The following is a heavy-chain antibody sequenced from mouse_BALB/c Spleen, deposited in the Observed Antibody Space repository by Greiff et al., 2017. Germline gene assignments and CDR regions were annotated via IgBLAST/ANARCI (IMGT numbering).Heavy chain of an antibody. Sequence: EVKLMESGPGLVKPSQSLSLTCTVTGYSITSDYAWNWIRQFPGNKLEWMGYISYSGSTSYNPSLKSRISITRDTSKNQFFLQLNSVTTEDTATYYCARSPYYGNFHYYAMDYWGQGTSVTVSS. D-gene: IGHD2-10*01. J-gene: IGHJ4*01. CDR2: ISYSGST. CDR3: ARSPYYGNFHYYAMDY. V-gene: IGHV3-2*02. CDR1: GYSITSDYA.